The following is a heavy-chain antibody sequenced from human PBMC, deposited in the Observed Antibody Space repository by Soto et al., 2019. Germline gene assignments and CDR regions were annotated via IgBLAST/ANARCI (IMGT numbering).Heavy chain of an antibody. V-gene: IGHV2-70*13. CDR2: IERDDDDK. J-gene: IGHJ6*02. CDR3: ARSIRGPRRFNGMDV. D-gene: IGHD1-20*01. CDR1: GFSLTSPGMC. Sequence: LVTPTETLTLTCTFSGFSLTSPGMCVSWIRQSPGKALEWLALIERDDDDKYYSTSLKTRLTISKDTRKNQVVLTMANMEPADTATYYCARSIRGPRRFNGMDVWGQGTTVTVSS.